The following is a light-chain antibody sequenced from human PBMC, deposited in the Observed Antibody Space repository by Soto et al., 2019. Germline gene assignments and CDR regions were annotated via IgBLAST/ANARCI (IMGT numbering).Light chain of an antibody. Sequence: QSVLTQPASVSGSPGQSITISCTGTSSDVGAYKYVSWYQQHPGKAPKPLIYEVSYRPSGVSNRFSGSKSGNTASLTISGLQADDEADYYCSSYASSNTYVFGTGTKVTVL. V-gene: IGLV2-14*01. CDR1: SSDVGAYKY. CDR3: SSYASSNTYV. J-gene: IGLJ1*01. CDR2: EVS.